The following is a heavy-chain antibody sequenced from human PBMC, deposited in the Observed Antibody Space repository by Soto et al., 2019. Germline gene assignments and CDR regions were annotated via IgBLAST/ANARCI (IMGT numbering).Heavy chain of an antibody. CDR3: ATHQWGSYRYTYDS. CDR1: GFTVSSHY. V-gene: IGHV3-53*01. CDR2: IHKDGDST. Sequence: VGSLRLSCAASGFTVSSHYMTWVRQAPGKGLEWVSLIHKDGDSTYYADSAKGRFTVSRDESKNTLYLQMHSLRAEDTAVYYCATHQWGSYRYTYDSWGQGALVTVYS. D-gene: IGHD3-16*02. J-gene: IGHJ4*02.